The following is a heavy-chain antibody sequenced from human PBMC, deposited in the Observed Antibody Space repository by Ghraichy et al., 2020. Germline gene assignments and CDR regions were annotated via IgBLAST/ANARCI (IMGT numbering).Heavy chain of an antibody. V-gene: IGHV3-7*01. J-gene: IGHJ4*02. Sequence: GGSLRLSCAASGFTFSSYWMSWVRQAPGKGLEWVANIKQDGSEKYYVDSVKGRFTISRDNAKNSLYLQMNSLRAEDTAVYYCARGHRSTHIFGVVTIMGPFDYWGQGTLVTVSS. CDR1: GFTFSSYW. D-gene: IGHD3-3*02. CDR2: IKQDGSEK. CDR3: ARGHRSTHIFGVVTIMGPFDY.